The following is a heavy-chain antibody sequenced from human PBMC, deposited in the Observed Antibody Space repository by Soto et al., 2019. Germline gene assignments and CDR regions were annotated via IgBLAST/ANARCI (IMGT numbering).Heavy chain of an antibody. CDR2: IKSDGSST. D-gene: IGHD6-13*01. V-gene: IGHV3-74*01. Sequence: GGSLRLSCAASGYTFSSYWMHWVRQGPGKGLVWVSRIKSDGSSTNYADFVKGRFTISRDNAKNTLYLQVDSLAVEDTAVYYCARVPRATPGTGPDYWGQGTLVTV. J-gene: IGHJ4*02. CDR1: GYTFSSYW. CDR3: ARVPRATPGTGPDY.